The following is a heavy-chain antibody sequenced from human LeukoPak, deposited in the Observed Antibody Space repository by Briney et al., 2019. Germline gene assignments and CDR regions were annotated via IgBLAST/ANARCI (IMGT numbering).Heavy chain of an antibody. CDR2: MNPNSGNT. Sequence: ASVKVSCKASGFTFTNYGISWVRQAPGEGLEWMGWMNPNSGNTGYAQKFQGRVTITRNTSISTAYMELSSLRSEDTAVYYCARDGEDGTPNDYWGQGTLVTVSS. J-gene: IGHJ4*02. D-gene: IGHD7-27*01. CDR3: ARDGEDGTPNDY. V-gene: IGHV1-8*03. CDR1: GFTFTNYG.